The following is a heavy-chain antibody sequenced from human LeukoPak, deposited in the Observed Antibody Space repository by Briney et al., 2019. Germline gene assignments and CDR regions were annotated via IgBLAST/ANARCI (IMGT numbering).Heavy chain of an antibody. V-gene: IGHV3-7*03. CDR2: IKQDGSEK. D-gene: IGHD3-10*01. J-gene: IGHJ4*02. Sequence: GGSLRLSCAASGFTFSSYWMSWVRQAPGKGLEWVANIKQDGSEKYYVDSVKGRFTISRDNAKNSLYLQMNSLRAEDTAVYYCARNEDGLLWFGDGLCFDYWGQGTLVTVSS. CDR3: ARNEDGLLWFGDGLCFDY. CDR1: GFTFSSYW.